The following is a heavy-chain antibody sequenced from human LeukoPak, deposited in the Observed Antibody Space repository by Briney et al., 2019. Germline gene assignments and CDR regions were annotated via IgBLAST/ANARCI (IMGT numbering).Heavy chain of an antibody. D-gene: IGHD5-12*01. CDR3: GYSGYDFPFDY. Sequence: PGGSLSLSCAASEFSVSANYMSWVRQAPGKGLEWVSVIYSGGSTFYADSVKGRFTISRHNSRNTLYLQMNSLRAEDTAVYYCGYSGYDFPFDYWGQGTLVTVSS. V-gene: IGHV3-53*04. CDR1: EFSVSANY. CDR2: IYSGGST. J-gene: IGHJ4*02.